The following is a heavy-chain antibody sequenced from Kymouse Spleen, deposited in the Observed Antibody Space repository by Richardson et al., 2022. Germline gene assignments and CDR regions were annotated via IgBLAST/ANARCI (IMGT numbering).Heavy chain of an antibody. Sequence: EVQLVESGGGLVQPGGSLRLSCAASGFTFSSYWMSWVRQAPGKGLEWVANIKQDGSEKYYVDSVKGRFTISRDNAKNSLYLQMNSLRAEDTAVYYCARQRLYGSGSPFDYWGQGTLVTVSS. V-gene: IGHV3-7*01. J-gene: IGHJ4*02. D-gene: IGHD3-10*01. CDR3: ARQRLYGSGSPFDY. CDR1: GFTFSSYW. CDR2: IKQDGSEK.